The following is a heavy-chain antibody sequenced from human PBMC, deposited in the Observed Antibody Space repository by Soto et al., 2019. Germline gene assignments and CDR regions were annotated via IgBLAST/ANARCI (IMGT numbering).Heavy chain of an antibody. J-gene: IGHJ6*02. D-gene: IGHD5-18*01. CDR2: TYYRSKWYN. V-gene: IGHV6-1*01. CDR3: ARDPGYSYDYYYYGMDV. CDR1: GDSVSSNSAA. Sequence: KQSQTLSLTCAISGDSVSSNSAAWNWIRQSPSRGLEWLGRTYYRSKWYNDYAVSVKSRITINPDTSKNQFSLQLNSVTPEDTAVYYCARDPGYSYDYYYYGMDVWGQGTTVTVSS.